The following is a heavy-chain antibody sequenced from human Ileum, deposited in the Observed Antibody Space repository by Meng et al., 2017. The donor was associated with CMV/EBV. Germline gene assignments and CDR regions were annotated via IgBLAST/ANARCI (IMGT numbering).Heavy chain of an antibody. Sequence: CAGSGFSLSNYWIHWVRQAPEKGGVWVSRSSHDGSSTSYAGSVEGRYTISRDNAKNTLYLQMNSLRAEDTAVYYCVRGRHSGTYHFDLWGQGTLVTVSS. J-gene: IGHJ5*02. CDR3: VRGRHSGTYHFDL. V-gene: IGHV3-74*01. D-gene: IGHD1-26*01. CDR2: SSHDGSST. CDR1: GFSLSNYW.